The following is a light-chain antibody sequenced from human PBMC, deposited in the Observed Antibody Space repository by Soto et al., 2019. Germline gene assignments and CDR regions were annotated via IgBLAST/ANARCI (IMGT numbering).Light chain of an antibody. Sequence: QSALTQPASVSGSPGQSITISCTGTSSDVGGYNSVSWYQHHPGKAPKLMIYDVSNRPSGVSYRFSASKSGNTASLTISGLQAEDEADYYCSSYTSSSTVVFGGGTKLTVL. V-gene: IGLV2-14*03. CDR2: DVS. J-gene: IGLJ3*02. CDR3: SSYTSSSTVV. CDR1: SSDVGGYNS.